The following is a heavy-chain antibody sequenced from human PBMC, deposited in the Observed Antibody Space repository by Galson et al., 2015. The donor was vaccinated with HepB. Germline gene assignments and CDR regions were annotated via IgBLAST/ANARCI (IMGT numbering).Heavy chain of an antibody. V-gene: IGHV1-18*01. D-gene: IGHD2-21*01. CDR3: ARDSRLELRLNNYFSYGMDV. CDR2: FSGYDAST. CDR1: GYSFSNYG. Sequence: SVKVSCKASGYSFSNYGLSWIRQAPGPGLEWMGWFSGYDASTNYAPKFQGRVTMTAGATTDTAYLELRNLRSDDTAVYYCARDSRLELRLNNYFSYGMDVWGQGSAVTVSS. J-gene: IGHJ6*02.